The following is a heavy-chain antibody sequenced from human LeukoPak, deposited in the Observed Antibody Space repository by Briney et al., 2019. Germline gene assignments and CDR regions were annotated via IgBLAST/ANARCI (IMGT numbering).Heavy chain of an antibody. V-gene: IGHV3-48*03. D-gene: IGHD3-10*02. J-gene: IGHJ6*04. CDR3: AELGITMIGGV. CDR2: ISSSGSTI. CDR1: GLTFSSYE. Sequence: GGSLRLSCAASGLTFSSYEMNWVRQAPGKGLEWVSYISSSGSTIYSADSVKGRFTISRDNAKNSLYLQMNSLRAEDTAVYYCAELGITMIGGVWGKGTTVTISS.